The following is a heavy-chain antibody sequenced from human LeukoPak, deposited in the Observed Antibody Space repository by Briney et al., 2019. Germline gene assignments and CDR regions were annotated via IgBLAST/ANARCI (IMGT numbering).Heavy chain of an antibody. CDR1: GFTFSSYA. J-gene: IGHJ4*02. D-gene: IGHD3-10*01. CDR2: ISGSGGST. V-gene: IGHV3-23*01. Sequence: GGSLRLSCAASGFTFSSYAMSWVRQAPGKGLEWVSAISGSGGSTYYADSVKGRFTISRDNSKNTLYLQMNSLRAEDTAVYYCAKVSLLWFGESSTYDYWGQGTLVTVSS. CDR3: AKVSLLWFGESSTYDY.